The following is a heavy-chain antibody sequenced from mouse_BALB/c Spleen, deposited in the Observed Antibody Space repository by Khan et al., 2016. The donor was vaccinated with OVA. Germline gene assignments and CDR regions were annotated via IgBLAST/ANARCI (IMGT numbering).Heavy chain of an antibody. CDR3: ARVDDCYGFAY. CDR1: GFTFTDYY. V-gene: IGHV7-3*02. Sequence: EVELVESGGGLVQPGGSLRLSCATSGFTFTDYYMNWVRQPPGKALEWLGFIRKKASGYTTEYSPSVKGRFTISRDNSQSILYLQMNTLRADDSATYYCARVDDCYGFAYWGQGTLVTVSA. J-gene: IGHJ3*01. D-gene: IGHD1-1*01. CDR2: IRKKASGYTT.